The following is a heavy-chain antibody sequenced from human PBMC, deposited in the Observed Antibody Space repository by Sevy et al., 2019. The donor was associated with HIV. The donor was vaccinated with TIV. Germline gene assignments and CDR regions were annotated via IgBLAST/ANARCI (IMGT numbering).Heavy chain of an antibody. V-gene: IGHV3-13*01. Sequence: GGSLRLSCAASGFTFSSYDMHWVRQATGKGLEWVSAIGTAGDTYYPGSMKGRFTISRENAKNSLYLQMNSLRAGDTAVYYCARGSIFGVVIMGPSMDVWGKGTTVTVSS. CDR1: GFTFSSYD. CDR2: IGTAGDT. CDR3: ARGSIFGVVIMGPSMDV. D-gene: IGHD3-3*01. J-gene: IGHJ6*03.